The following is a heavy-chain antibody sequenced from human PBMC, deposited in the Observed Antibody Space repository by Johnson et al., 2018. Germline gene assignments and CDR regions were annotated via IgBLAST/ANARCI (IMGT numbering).Heavy chain of an antibody. V-gene: IGHV3-48*01. CDR3: ARDQGSGYSVDAFDI. CDR2: ISSSSSTI. Sequence: EVQLVESGGGLVQPGGSLRLSCAASGFTFSSYSMNWVRQAPGKGLAWVSYISSSSSTIYYADYVKGRFTISRDNAKNSLYLQMNSLRAEDTAVYYCARDQGSGYSVDAFDIWGQGTMVTVSS. D-gene: IGHD3-22*01. CDR1: GFTFSSYS. J-gene: IGHJ3*02.